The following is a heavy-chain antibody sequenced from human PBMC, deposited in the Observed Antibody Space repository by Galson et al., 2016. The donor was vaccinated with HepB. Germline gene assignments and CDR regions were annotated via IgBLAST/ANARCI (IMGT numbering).Heavy chain of an antibody. CDR3: AKGVAGKGFDY. V-gene: IGHV3-48*02. Sequence: SLRLSCAASGFTFSSYSMNWVRQAPGKGLEWVSYISSSSTIYYADSVKGRFTISRDNAKNSLYLQMNSLRDEDTAVYYCAKGVAGKGFDYWGQGTLVTVSS. CDR1: GFTFSSYS. D-gene: IGHD6-19*01. J-gene: IGHJ4*02. CDR2: ISSSSTI.